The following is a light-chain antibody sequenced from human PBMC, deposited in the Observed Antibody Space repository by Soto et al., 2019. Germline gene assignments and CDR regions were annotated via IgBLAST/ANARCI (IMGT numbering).Light chain of an antibody. CDR3: VTWDRSMNVYV. V-gene: IGLV1-51*01. J-gene: IGLJ1*01. CDR2: DND. Sequence: QSALTQPPSVSAAPGQKVTISCSGSSSNIGKSFVSWYQQLPATVPKLLIYDNDQRPSGIHDRFSGSKSGTSDTLVITGLQTGDEADYYCVTWDRSMNVYVFGFWTKVTVL. CDR1: SSNIGKSF.